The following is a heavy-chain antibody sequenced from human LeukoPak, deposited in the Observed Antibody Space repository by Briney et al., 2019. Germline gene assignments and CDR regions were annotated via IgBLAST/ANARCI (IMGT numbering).Heavy chain of an antibody. J-gene: IGHJ4*02. V-gene: IGHV3-30*03. CDR1: GFTFSSYG. D-gene: IGHD2-2*03. CDR3: ASGYCNSNNCYGIEY. Sequence: GGSLRLPCAASGFTFSSYGMLWVRQAPGKGLEWLAVISDDGRKTHYVDSVKGRFTISRDNSKNTLYLQMNSLSAEDTAVYYCASGYCNSNNCYGIEYWGQGAPVTVSS. CDR2: ISDDGRKT.